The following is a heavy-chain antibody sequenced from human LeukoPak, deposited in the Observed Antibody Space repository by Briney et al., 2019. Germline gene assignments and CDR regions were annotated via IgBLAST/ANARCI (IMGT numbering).Heavy chain of an antibody. Sequence: ASVKVSCKASGYTFTGYYMHSVRQAPGQRLEWMGWINTNTGTPTYAQGFTGRFVFSLDTSVSTAYLQISSLKAEDTAVYYCARVSPYPVFADDYWGQGTLVTVSS. CDR3: ARVSPYPVFADDY. CDR1: GYTFTGYY. J-gene: IGHJ4*02. V-gene: IGHV7-4-1*02. CDR2: INTNTGTP. D-gene: IGHD2-21*01.